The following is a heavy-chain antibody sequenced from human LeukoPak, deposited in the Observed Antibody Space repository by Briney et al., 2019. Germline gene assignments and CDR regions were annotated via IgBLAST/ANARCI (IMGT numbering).Heavy chain of an antibody. CDR3: ARSSIGDTMVRGVIIGNAFDI. V-gene: IGHV1-2*02. Sequence: ASVKVSCKASAYTFTGYSMHWVRQAPGQGLEWMGWINPNSGGTNYAQNFQARVTMTRDTSISTAYMELSSLRSEDTAVYYCARSSIGDTMVRGVIIGNAFDIWGQGTMVTVSS. D-gene: IGHD3-10*01. J-gene: IGHJ3*02. CDR1: AYTFTGYS. CDR2: INPNSGGT.